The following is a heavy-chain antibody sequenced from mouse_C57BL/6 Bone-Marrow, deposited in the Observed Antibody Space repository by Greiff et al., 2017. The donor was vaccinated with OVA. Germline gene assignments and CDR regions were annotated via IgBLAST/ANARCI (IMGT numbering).Heavy chain of an antibody. J-gene: IGHJ3*01. Sequence: QVQLQQPGAELVKPGASVKLSCKASGSTFTSYWMHWVKQRPGQGLEWIGMIHPNSGSTNYNEKFKSKATLTVDKSSSTAYMQLSSLTSEDSAVYYCAHRRLGRFAYWGQGTLVTVSA. V-gene: IGHV1-64*01. CDR2: IHPNSGST. D-gene: IGHD4-1*01. CDR3: AHRRLGRFAY. CDR1: GSTFTSYW.